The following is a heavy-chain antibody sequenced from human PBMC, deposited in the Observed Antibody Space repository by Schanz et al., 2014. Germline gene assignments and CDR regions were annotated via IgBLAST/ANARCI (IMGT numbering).Heavy chain of an antibody. D-gene: IGHD2-21*02. J-gene: IGHJ6*03. V-gene: IGHV3-20*04. Sequence: EVQLVESGGGVVRPGGSLRLSCAASGFGFDDYAMSWVRQAPGKGLEWVSDISDSGDSTHYADSVKGRFTISRDNGKKSMYLQMNSLRAEDTAVYYCARPSDSSWYMDVWGKGTTVTVSS. CDR1: GFGFDDYA. CDR3: ARPSDSSWYMDV. CDR2: ISDSGDST.